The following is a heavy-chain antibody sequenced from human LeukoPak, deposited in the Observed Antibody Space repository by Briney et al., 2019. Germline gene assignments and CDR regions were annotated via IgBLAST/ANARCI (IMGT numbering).Heavy chain of an antibody. V-gene: IGHV4-4*07. CDR2: TYTSGST. Sequence: PSETLSLTCTVSGGSISSYYWSWIRQPAGKGLEWIGRTYTSGSTNYNPSLKSRVTMSVDTSKNQFSLKLSSVTAADTAVYYCARGTIAAAGAEYFQHWGQGTLVTVSS. CDR3: ARGTIAAAGAEYFQH. D-gene: IGHD6-13*01. CDR1: GGSISSYY. J-gene: IGHJ1*01.